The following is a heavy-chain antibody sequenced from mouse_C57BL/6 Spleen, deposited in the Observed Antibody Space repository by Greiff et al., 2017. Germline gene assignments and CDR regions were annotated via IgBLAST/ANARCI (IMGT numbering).Heavy chain of an antibody. Sequence: EVQRVESGGGLVQPKGSLKLSCAASGFSFNTYAMNWVRQAPGKGLEWVARIRSKSNNYATYYADSVKDRFTISRDDSESMLYLQMNNLKTEDTAMYYCVRGLYDGYLDYWGQGTTLTVSS. D-gene: IGHD2-3*01. J-gene: IGHJ2*01. CDR3: VRGLYDGYLDY. CDR2: IRSKSNNYAT. V-gene: IGHV10-1*01. CDR1: GFSFNTYA.